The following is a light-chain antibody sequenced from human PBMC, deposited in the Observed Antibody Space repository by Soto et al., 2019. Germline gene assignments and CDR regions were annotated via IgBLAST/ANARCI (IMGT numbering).Light chain of an antibody. J-gene: IGKJ1*01. CDR3: QQNYTTPQT. V-gene: IGKV3-20*01. CDR2: DAS. Sequence: EILLTQSPATLSLSPGDRATLSCRASQSVSSYLAWYLQKPGQAPRLLIYDASTRATGVPDRFTGSGSGTDFTLTITSLQPEDFAVYYCQQNYTTPQTFGQGTKVEIK. CDR1: QSVSSY.